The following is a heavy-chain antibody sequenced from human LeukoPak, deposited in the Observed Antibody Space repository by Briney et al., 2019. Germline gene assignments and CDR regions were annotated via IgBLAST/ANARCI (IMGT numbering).Heavy chain of an antibody. Sequence: ASVKVSCKASGYTFTSYYMHWVRQAPGQGLEWMGIINPSGGSTSYAQKFQGRATMTRDTSTSTVYMELSSLRSEDTAVYYCASEQWPVPFDYWGQGTLVTVSS. V-gene: IGHV1-46*01. CDR1: GYTFTSYY. D-gene: IGHD6-19*01. CDR2: INPSGGST. J-gene: IGHJ4*02. CDR3: ASEQWPVPFDY.